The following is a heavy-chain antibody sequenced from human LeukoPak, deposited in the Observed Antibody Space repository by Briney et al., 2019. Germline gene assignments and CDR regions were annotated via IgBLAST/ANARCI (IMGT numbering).Heavy chain of an antibody. J-gene: IGHJ5*02. V-gene: IGHV3-23*01. CDR1: GFTFSSYA. D-gene: IGHD3-10*01. CDR3: AKDSKAVVRGS. CDR2: ISGSGGST. Sequence: GGSLRLSCAASGFTFSSYAMSWVRQAPGRGLEWVSAISGSGGSTYYADSVKGRFTISRDNSKNTLYLQMNSLRAEDTAVYYCAKDSKAVVRGSWGQGTLVTVSS.